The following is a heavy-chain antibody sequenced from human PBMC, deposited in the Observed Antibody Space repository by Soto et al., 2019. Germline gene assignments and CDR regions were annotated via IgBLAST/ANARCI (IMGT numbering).Heavy chain of an antibody. J-gene: IGHJ6*02. V-gene: IGHV1-69*01. Sequence: QVQLVQSGAEVKKPGSSVKVSCKASGSTFSSYAISWVRQAPGQGLEWMGGIIPIFGTANYAQKFQGRVTITADESTSTAYMELSSLRSEDTAVYYCASSPGLRRSGGTYYYYGMDVWGQGTTVTVSS. CDR2: IIPIFGTA. CDR1: GSTFSSYA. CDR3: ASSPGLRRSGGTYYYYGMDV. D-gene: IGHD4-17*01.